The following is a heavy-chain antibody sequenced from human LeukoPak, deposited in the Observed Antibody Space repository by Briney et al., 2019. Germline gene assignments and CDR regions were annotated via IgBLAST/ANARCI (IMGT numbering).Heavy chain of an antibody. D-gene: IGHD3-9*01. V-gene: IGHV1-2*02. Sequence: ASVKVSLKASVYTFTGYYMHWVRHAPPQGLECMGWMNPNNSGTNYAQRFQGRVTMTTDTSISTAYMGLSRLRSDDTAVYYCARVLSRTYYDILTGPDWFDPWGEGTLVTVSS. CDR3: ARVLSRTYYDILTGPDWFDP. CDR2: MNPNNSGT. J-gene: IGHJ5*02. CDR1: VYTFTGYY.